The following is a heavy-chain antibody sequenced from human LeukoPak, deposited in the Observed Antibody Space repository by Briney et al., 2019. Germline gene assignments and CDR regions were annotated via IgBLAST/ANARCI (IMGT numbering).Heavy chain of an antibody. Sequence: PSETLSLTCAVYGGSFSGYYWSWIRQPPGKGLEWIGEINHSGSTSYNPSLKSRVTISVDTSKNQFSLKLSSVTAADTAVYYCARASLLWFGTNWFDPWGQGTLVTVSS. CDR3: ARASLLWFGTNWFDP. J-gene: IGHJ5*02. V-gene: IGHV4-34*01. CDR2: INHSGST. D-gene: IGHD3-10*01. CDR1: GGSFSGYY.